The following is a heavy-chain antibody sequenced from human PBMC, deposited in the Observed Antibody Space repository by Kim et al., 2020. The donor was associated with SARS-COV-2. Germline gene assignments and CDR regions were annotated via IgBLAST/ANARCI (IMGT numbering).Heavy chain of an antibody. Sequence: ASVKVSCKASGYTFTSYYMHWVRQAPGQGLEWMGIINPSGGSTRFAQKFQGRVTMTRDTSTSTVYMELSSLRSEDTAVYYCAREGYYDSSGYHNWFDPWGQGTLVTVSS. D-gene: IGHD3-22*01. CDR1: GYTFTSYY. CDR3: AREGYYDSSGYHNWFDP. V-gene: IGHV1-46*01. CDR2: INPSGGST. J-gene: IGHJ5*02.